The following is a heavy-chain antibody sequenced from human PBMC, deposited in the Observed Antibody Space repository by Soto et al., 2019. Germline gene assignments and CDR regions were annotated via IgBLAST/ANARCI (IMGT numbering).Heavy chain of an antibody. D-gene: IGHD2-2*01. CDR3: AGDLSSSNGMDV. V-gene: IGHV4-61*01. Sequence: PSETLSLTCTVSRGSVISGSYYCICIRQPPGNGLEWIGYIFHSGSTNYNPSLKSRVTILVDTSKNQFSLKLSSVTAADTAVYYCAGDLSSSNGMDVWGQGTTVTVSS. CDR2: IFHSGST. J-gene: IGHJ6*02. CDR1: RGSVISGSYY.